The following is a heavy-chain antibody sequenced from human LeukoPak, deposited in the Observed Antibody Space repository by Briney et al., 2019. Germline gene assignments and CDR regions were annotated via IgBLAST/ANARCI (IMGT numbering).Heavy chain of an antibody. J-gene: IGHJ4*02. Sequence: PSETLSLTCTVSGGSITSISYYWGWIRQPPGKGLEWIGSIYYSGSTYYSPSLKTRVTVSVDTSKNQFSLKLSSVTAADTAVYYCARQDSSGWYFNDYWGQGTLVTVSS. D-gene: IGHD6-19*01. CDR1: GGSITSISYY. V-gene: IGHV4-39*01. CDR3: ARQDSSGWYFNDY. CDR2: IYYSGST.